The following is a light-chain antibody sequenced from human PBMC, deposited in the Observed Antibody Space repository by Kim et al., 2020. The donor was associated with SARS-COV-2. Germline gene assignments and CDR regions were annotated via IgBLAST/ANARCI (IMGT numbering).Light chain of an antibody. Sequence: SYELTQPPSVSVSLGQTASITCSGDKLGDKYACWYQQKPGQSPILVIYEDSKRPSGIPERFSGSNSGNTATLTISGTQAMDGADYYCQAWGSSTVVFGGGTKVTVL. CDR3: QAWGSSTVV. V-gene: IGLV3-1*01. J-gene: IGLJ2*01. CDR1: KLGDKY. CDR2: EDS.